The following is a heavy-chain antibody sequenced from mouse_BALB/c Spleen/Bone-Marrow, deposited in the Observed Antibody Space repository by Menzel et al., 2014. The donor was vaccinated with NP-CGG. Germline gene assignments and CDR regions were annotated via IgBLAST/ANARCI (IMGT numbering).Heavy chain of an antibody. CDR3: ARSTMITTGYYYAMDY. D-gene: IGHD2-4*01. Sequence: EVKLMESGGGLVQPGGSRKVSCAASGFTFSSFGMHWVRQAPEKGLEWVAYISSGSSTIYYADTVKGRFTISRDNPKDTLFLQMTSLMSEDTAMYYCARSTMITTGYYYAMDYWGQGTSVTVSS. CDR1: GFTFSSFG. CDR2: ISSGSSTI. V-gene: IGHV5-17*02. J-gene: IGHJ4*01.